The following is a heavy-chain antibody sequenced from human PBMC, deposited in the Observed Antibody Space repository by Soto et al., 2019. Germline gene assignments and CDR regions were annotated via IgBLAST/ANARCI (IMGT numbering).Heavy chain of an antibody. D-gene: IGHD6-19*01. CDR2: TYYRSKWYN. V-gene: IGHV6-1*01. CDR1: GVSVSGNSSA. J-gene: IGHJ5*02. CDR3: ARESVAVPYNWFDP. Sequence: SQTLSLPFAISGVSVSGNSSAWNCSSECPSRGLEWLGRTYYRSKWYNAYAVSGKSRIAINPDTPKNQFSLQLNSVTPEDTAVYYCARESVAVPYNWFDPWGQGTLVTVSS.